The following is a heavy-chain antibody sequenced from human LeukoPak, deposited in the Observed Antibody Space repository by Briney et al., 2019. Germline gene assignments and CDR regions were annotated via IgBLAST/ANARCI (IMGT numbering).Heavy chain of an antibody. J-gene: IGHJ4*02. D-gene: IGHD1-26*01. Sequence: SETLSLTCAVYGGSFSGYYWSWIRQPPGKGLEWIGEINHSVSTNYNPSLKSRVTISVDTSKNQFSLKLSSVTAADTAVYYCARGSGSYYAAFDYWGQGTLVTVSS. CDR3: ARGSGSYYAAFDY. CDR2: INHSVST. V-gene: IGHV4-34*01. CDR1: GGSFSGYY.